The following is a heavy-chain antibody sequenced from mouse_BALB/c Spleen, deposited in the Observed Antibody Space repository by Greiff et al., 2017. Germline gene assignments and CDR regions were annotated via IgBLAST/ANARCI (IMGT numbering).Heavy chain of an antibody. CDR2: IYYSGTI. D-gene: IGHD2-14*01. Sequence: VQLQQSGPGLVKPSQTVSLTCTVTGISITTGNYRWSWIRQFPGNKLEWIGYIYYSGTITYNPSLTSRTTITRDTSKNQFFLEMNSLTAEDTATYYCAREAYRPYYAMDYWGQGTSVTVSS. V-gene: IGHV3-5*02. J-gene: IGHJ4*01. CDR3: AREAYRPYYAMDY. CDR1: GISITTGNYR.